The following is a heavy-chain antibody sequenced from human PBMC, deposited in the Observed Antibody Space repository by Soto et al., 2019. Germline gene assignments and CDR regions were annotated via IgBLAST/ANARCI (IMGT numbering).Heavy chain of an antibody. V-gene: IGHV1-18*04. D-gene: IGHD2-15*01. Sequence: ASVKVSCKASGYTFTTYGFNWVRQAPGQGLEWMGWISPYNGDTNYAQNFQGRVTLTTDTSTSTAYMELRSLTSDDTAVYYCARTPRAQMIVLEAASRFDYWGQGTLVTVSS. CDR1: GYTFTTYG. CDR3: ARTPRAQMIVLEAASRFDY. J-gene: IGHJ4*02. CDR2: ISPYNGDT.